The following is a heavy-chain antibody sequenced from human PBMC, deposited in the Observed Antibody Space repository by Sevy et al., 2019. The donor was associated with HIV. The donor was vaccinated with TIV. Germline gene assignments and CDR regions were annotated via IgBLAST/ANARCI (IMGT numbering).Heavy chain of an antibody. J-gene: IGHJ3*02. CDR2: ISAYNGDT. CDR1: GYTYTSYG. CDR3: ARGYYDFWSGYYRRDAFDS. D-gene: IGHD3-3*01. Sequence: VSVKVSCKASGYTYTSYGISWVRLAPGQGLEWIGWISAYNGDTNYAQKLQGRVTMTTDTSTSTAYMELTSLRSDDTAVYFCARGYYDFWSGYYRRDAFDSWGQGTRVTVSS. V-gene: IGHV1-18*01.